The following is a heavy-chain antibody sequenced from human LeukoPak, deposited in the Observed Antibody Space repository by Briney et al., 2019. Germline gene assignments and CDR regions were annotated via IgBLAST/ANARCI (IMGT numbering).Heavy chain of an antibody. V-gene: IGHV3-49*04. Sequence: GGSLRLSCTASGFTFGDYTMTWVRQAPGKGLEWVGFIRSKAYGGTTEYAASVKGRFTISRDNSKGIVYLRMNSLKTEDTAKYYCARGPIYLWIYYGMDVWGQGTTVIVSS. CDR1: GFTFGDYT. CDR2: IRSKAYGGTT. CDR3: ARGPIYLWIYYGMDV. J-gene: IGHJ6*02. D-gene: IGHD3-9*01.